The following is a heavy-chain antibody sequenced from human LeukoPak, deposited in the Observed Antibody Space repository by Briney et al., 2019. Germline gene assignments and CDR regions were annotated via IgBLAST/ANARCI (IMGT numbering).Heavy chain of an antibody. V-gene: IGHV4-59*01. CDR3: VRFRTTVVSDFDY. D-gene: IGHD4-23*01. J-gene: IGHJ4*02. Sequence: SETLSLSCTVSGGSISSYCWSWIRQPPGKGLEWIGYIYYSGSTNYNPSLKSRVTISVDTSKNQFSLKLSSVTAVDTAVYYCVRFRTTVVSDFDYWGQGTLVTVSS. CDR1: GGSISSYC. CDR2: IYYSGST.